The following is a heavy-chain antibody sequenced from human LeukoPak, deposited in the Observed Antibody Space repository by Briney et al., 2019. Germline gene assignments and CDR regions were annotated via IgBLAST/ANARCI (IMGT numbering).Heavy chain of an antibody. V-gene: IGHV3-66*01. Sequence: GGSLRLSCAASGFTVSSNYMSWVRQAPGKGLEWVSVIYSGGSTYYADSVKGRFTISRDNSKNTLYLQMNSLRAEDTAVYYCAISSYYYDSSGYNFWGQGTLVTVSS. CDR3: AISSYYYDSSGYNF. J-gene: IGHJ4*02. D-gene: IGHD3-22*01. CDR2: IYSGGST. CDR1: GFTVSSNY.